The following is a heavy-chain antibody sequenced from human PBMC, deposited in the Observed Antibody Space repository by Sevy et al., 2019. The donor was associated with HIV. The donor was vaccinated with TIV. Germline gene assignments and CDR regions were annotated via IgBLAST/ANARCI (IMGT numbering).Heavy chain of an antibody. CDR3: GRGGDGGGWLGWGYYYYGMDV. CDR1: GGSISSYY. CDR2: IYYSGST. D-gene: IGHD6-19*01. J-gene: IGHJ6*02. V-gene: IGHV4-59*01. Sequence: SETLSLTCTVSGGSISSYYWSWIRQPPGKGLEWIGYIYYSGSTNYNPSLKSRVTISVDTSKNQFSLKLSSVTAADTAVYYCGRGGDGGGWLGWGYYYYGMDVWGQGTTVTVSS.